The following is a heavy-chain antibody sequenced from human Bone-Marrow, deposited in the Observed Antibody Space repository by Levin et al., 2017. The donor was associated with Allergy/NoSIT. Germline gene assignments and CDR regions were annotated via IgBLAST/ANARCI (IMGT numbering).Heavy chain of an antibody. D-gene: IGHD3-22*01. Sequence: ASVKVSCKASGYTFTSYYMHWVRQAPGQGLEWMGIINPSGGTTSYAQKFQGRVTMTRDTSTSTVYMELSSLRSEDTAVYYCARVVDYDNSGYYQFDKWGQGTLVTVSS. CDR1: GYTFTSYY. CDR3: ARVVDYDNSGYYQFDK. J-gene: IGHJ4*02. V-gene: IGHV1-46*01. CDR2: INPSGGTT.